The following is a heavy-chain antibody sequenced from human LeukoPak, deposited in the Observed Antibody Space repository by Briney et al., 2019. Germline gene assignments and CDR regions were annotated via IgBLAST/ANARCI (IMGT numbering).Heavy chain of an antibody. J-gene: IGHJ4*02. V-gene: IGHV3-23*01. CDR2: ISGSGGST. CDR3: AKKRAYDSSGKAYFDY. CDR1: GFTFSSYA. D-gene: IGHD3-22*01. Sequence: GGSLRLSCAASGFTFSSYAMSWVRQAPGKGLEWVSAISGSGGSTYYADSVKGRFTISRDNSKNTLYLQMNSLRAEDTAVYYCAKKRAYDSSGKAYFDYWGQGTLVTVSS.